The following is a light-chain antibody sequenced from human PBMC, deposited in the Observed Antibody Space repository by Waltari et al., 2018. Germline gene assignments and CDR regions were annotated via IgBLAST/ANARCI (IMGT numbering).Light chain of an antibody. CDR2: RAS. Sequence: DIQMTQSPSSLSASVGDTVTITCRASQTVNSWLVWYQQKPGKAPNLLIYRASSLQSGVPSRFSGSGSRTEFTLTINRLQPEDFATYFWLQYKNNPLTFGGGTKLVIK. CDR3: LQYKNNPLT. CDR1: QTVNSW. V-gene: IGKV1-5*01. J-gene: IGKJ4*01.